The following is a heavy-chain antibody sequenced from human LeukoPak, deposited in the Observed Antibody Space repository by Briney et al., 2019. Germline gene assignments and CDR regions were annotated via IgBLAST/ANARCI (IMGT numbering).Heavy chain of an antibody. CDR1: GVSVSSGSYY. V-gene: IGHV4-61*01. Sequence: SVTLSLTCTVSGVSVSSGSYYWSWIRQPPGKGLEWIGYIYYSGSTNYNPSLKSRVTISVDTSKNQFSLKLSSVTAADTAVYYCARGGGSGWLDAFDIWGQGTMVTVSS. CDR3: ARGGGSGWLDAFDI. J-gene: IGHJ3*02. D-gene: IGHD6-19*01. CDR2: IYYSGST.